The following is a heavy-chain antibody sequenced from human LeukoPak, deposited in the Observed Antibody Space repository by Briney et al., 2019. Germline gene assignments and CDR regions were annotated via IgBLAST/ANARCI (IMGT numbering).Heavy chain of an antibody. J-gene: IGHJ5*02. Sequence: SETLSLTCSVSGGSMGGYYWSWIRQPPGKGLEWIGEINHSGSTNYNPSLKSRVTISVDTSKNQFSLKLSSVTAADTAVYYCARIKESSSGWTHNWFDPWGQGTLVTVSS. D-gene: IGHD6-19*01. V-gene: IGHV4-34*01. CDR1: GGSMGGYY. CDR3: ARIKESSSGWTHNWFDP. CDR2: INHSGST.